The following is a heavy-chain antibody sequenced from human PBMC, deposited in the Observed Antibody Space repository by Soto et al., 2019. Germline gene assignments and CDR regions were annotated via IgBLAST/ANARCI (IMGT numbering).Heavy chain of an antibody. CDR1: GYTFTSYY. CDR3: ARGGNYDILTGLGYYYYGMDV. Sequence: GASVKVSCKASGYTFTSYYIHWVRQAPGQGLEWMGIINPYEDTTSYAQKFQGRVTMTRDTSTSTVYMELSSLRSEDTAVYYCARGGNYDILTGLGYYYYGMDVWGQGTTVTVSS. V-gene: IGHV1-46*01. D-gene: IGHD3-9*01. CDR2: INPYEDTT. J-gene: IGHJ6*02.